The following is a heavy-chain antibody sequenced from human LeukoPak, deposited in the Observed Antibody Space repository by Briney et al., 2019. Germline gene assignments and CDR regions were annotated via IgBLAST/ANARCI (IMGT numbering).Heavy chain of an antibody. D-gene: IGHD3-22*01. J-gene: IGHJ5*02. CDR3: ARGIVVVTNSNWFDP. V-gene: IGHV4-39*07. CDR2: IYYSGST. Sequence: SETLSLTCTVSDSSISSSSYHWGWIRQPPGKGLEWIGSIYYSGSTYYNPSLKSRVTISVDPSKNQFSLKLSSVTAADTAVYYCARGIVVVTNSNWFDPWGQGTLVTVSS. CDR1: DSSISSSSYH.